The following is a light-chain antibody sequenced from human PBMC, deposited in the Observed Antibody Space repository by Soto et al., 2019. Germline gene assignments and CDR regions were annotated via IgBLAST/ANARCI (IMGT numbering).Light chain of an antibody. CDR2: TIT. Sequence: QSALTQPRSVSGSPGQSVTISCTGTSSDVGAYDYVSWYQQHPGKAPKLMIYTITKRPSGVPDRFSGSKSGNTASLTISGLQAEDEADYYCCSDAGSFTWVFGGGTKVTVL. CDR3: CSDAGSFTWV. CDR1: SSDVGAYDY. J-gene: IGLJ3*02. V-gene: IGLV2-11*01.